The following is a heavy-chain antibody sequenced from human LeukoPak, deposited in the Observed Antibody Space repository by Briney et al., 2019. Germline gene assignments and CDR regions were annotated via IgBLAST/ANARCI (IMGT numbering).Heavy chain of an antibody. CDR2: IYHSGST. CDR3: ARYYYDSSGYSLRYYYYMDV. D-gene: IGHD3-22*01. V-gene: IGHV4-38-2*01. CDR1: GYSISSGYY. Sequence: PSETLSLTCAVSGYSISSGYYWGWIRQPPGKGLEWIGSIYHSGSTYYNPSLKSRVTISVDTSKNQFSLKLSSVTAADTAVYYCARYYYDSSGYSLRYYYYMDVWGKGTTVTVSS. J-gene: IGHJ6*03.